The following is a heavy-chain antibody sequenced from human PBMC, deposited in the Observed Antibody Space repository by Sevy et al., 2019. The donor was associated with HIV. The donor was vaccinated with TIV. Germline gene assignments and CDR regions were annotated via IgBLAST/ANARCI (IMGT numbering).Heavy chain of an antibody. J-gene: IGHJ1*01. Sequence: SETLSLTCSVSGDSISSSNYYWGWLRQPPGKGLEWIGGINYSGSTYYNPSLKSRVTISVDTSLNQFSLKLNSVTAADTAVFYCARLPDPTYCSGGSCSHIRHWGQRTLVTVSS. D-gene: IGHD2-15*01. CDR2: INYSGST. CDR1: GDSISSSNYY. V-gene: IGHV4-39*01. CDR3: ARLPDPTYCSGGSCSHIRH.